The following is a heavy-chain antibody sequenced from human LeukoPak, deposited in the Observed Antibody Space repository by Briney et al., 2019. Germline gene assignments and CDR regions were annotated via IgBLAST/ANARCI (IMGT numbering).Heavy chain of an antibody. J-gene: IGHJ4*02. Sequence: PGGSLRLSCAASGFTFSSYWMSWVRQAPGKGLEWVANIKQAGSEKYYVDSVKGRFTISRDNAENSLYLQMDSLRAEDTAVYYCARARGFFDYWGQGTLVTVTS. CDR2: IKQAGSEK. V-gene: IGHV3-7*01. CDR3: ARARGFFDY. CDR1: GFTFSSYW. D-gene: IGHD3-10*01.